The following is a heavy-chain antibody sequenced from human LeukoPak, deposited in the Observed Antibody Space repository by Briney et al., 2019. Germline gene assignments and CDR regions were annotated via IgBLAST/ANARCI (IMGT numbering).Heavy chain of an antibody. CDR1: GFAFSDHW. CDR2: INQDESKK. Sequence: GGSLRLSCAASGFAFSDHWMIWVRQAPGKGLEWVANINQDESKKYYVDSVKGRFTISRDNAKNSLYLQMNSLRAEDTAIYYCARASAVAGTRDYWGQGTLVAVSS. V-gene: IGHV3-7*01. J-gene: IGHJ4*02. CDR3: ARASAVAGTRDY. D-gene: IGHD6-19*01.